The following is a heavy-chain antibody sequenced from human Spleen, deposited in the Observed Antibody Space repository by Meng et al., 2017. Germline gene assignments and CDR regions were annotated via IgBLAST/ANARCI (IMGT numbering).Heavy chain of an antibody. CDR3: ARVLRSTRHFDY. CDR2: IYYTGNT. V-gene: IGHV4-31*03. Sequence: QVQLQESGPGMVKPSQTMSLTCTVSGASISRIGYYWIWIRQHPGKGLEWVGYIYYTGNTDYNASLNSRLTMSVDMSKNQFSLKLSSVTAADTAVYYCARVLRSTRHFDYWGQGALVTVSS. J-gene: IGHJ4*02. CDR1: GASISRIGYY.